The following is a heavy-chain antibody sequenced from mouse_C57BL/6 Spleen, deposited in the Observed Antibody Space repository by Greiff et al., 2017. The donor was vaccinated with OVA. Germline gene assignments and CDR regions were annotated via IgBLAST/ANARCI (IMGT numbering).Heavy chain of an antibody. J-gene: IGHJ2*01. CDR3: AREANWDHYFDY. CDR1: GYSITSGYD. V-gene: IGHV3-1*01. Sequence: EVMLVESGPGMVKPSQSLSLTCTVTGYSITSGYDWHWIRHFPGNKLEWMGYISYSGSTNYNPSLKSRISITHDTSKNHFFLKLNSVTTEDTATYYCAREANWDHYFDYWGQGTTLTVSS. D-gene: IGHD4-1*01. CDR2: ISYSGST.